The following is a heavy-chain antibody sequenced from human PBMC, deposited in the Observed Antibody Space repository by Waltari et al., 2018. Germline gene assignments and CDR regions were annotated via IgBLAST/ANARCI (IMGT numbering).Heavy chain of an antibody. CDR2: IYHSGST. CDR3: ARAPPTVTTMGWFDP. D-gene: IGHD4-17*01. J-gene: IGHJ5*02. Sequence: QVQLQESGPGLVKPSETLSLTCTVSGYSISSGYYWGWIRQPPGKGLEWIGSIYHSGSTHYNPSLKSRVTISVDTSKNQFSLKLSSVTAADTAVYYCARAPPTVTTMGWFDPWGQGTLVTVSS. V-gene: IGHV4-38-2*02. CDR1: GYSISSGYY.